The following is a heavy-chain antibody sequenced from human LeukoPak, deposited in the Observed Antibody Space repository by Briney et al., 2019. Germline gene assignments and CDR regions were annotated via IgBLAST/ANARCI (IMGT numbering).Heavy chain of an antibody. CDR1: GFTFSSYG. D-gene: IGHD3-22*01. J-gene: IGHJ4*02. Sequence: PGGSLRLSCAAYGFTFSSYGMHRVRQAPGKGLEWVAVISYDGSNKYYADSVKGRFTISRDNSKNTLYLQMNSLRAEDTAVYYCAKVNNYYDSSGDLDYWGQGTLVTVSS. CDR2: ISYDGSNK. V-gene: IGHV3-30*18. CDR3: AKVNNYYDSSGDLDY.